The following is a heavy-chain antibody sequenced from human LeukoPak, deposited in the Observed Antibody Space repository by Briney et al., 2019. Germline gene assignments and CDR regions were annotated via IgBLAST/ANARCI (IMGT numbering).Heavy chain of an antibody. D-gene: IGHD5-18*01. CDR1: GFTFSSYG. CDR3: AKDRWIQLRTIYFDY. Sequence: TGGSLRLSCAASGFTFSSYGMHWVRQAPGKGLGWVAFIRYDGSNKYYADSVKGRFTISRDNSKNTLYLQMNSLRAEDTAVYYCAKDRWIQLRTIYFDYWGQGTLVTVSS. V-gene: IGHV3-30*02. J-gene: IGHJ4*02. CDR2: IRYDGSNK.